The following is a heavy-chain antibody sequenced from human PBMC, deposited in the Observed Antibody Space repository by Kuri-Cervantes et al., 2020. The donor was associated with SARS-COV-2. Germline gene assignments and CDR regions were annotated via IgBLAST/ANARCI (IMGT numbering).Heavy chain of an antibody. CDR1: GYTFTGYY. Sequence: SVNVPCKASGYTFTGYYMLGVRQAPGQGLEWMGWINPNSGGTNYAPRFQGWVTMTRDTSTSTVYLELSRLRSDDTAVYYCARSTPFRRLAVISQGGAFDIWGQGTMVTVSS. D-gene: IGHD3-22*01. CDR2: INPNSGGT. V-gene: IGHV1-2*04. CDR3: ARSTPFRRLAVISQGGAFDI. J-gene: IGHJ3*02.